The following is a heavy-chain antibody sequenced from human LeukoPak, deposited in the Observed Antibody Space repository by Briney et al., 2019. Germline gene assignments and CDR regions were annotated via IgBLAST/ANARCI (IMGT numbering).Heavy chain of an antibody. CDR1: GFTFSSYS. CDR2: ISSSSSTI. V-gene: IGHV3-48*01. J-gene: IGHJ4*02. CDR3: AKLAERDILTGYYQFDY. D-gene: IGHD3-9*01. Sequence: GGSLRLSCAASGFTFSSYSMNWVRQAPGKGLEWVSYISSSSSTIYYADSVKGRFTISRDNAKNSLYLQMNSLRAEDTAVYYCAKLAERDILTGYYQFDYWGQGTLVTVSS.